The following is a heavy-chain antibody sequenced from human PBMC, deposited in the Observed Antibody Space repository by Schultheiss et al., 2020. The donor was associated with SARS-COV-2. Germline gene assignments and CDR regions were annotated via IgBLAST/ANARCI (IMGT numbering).Heavy chain of an antibody. Sequence: SETLSLTCTVSGGSISSGGYYWSWIRQHPGKGLEWIGYIYYSGSTNYNPSLKSRVTISVDTSKNQFSLKLSSVTAADTAVYYCASGAGGYYYRYYYYGMDVWGQGTTVTVSS. V-gene: IGHV4-61*08. D-gene: IGHD3-22*01. CDR2: IYYSGST. J-gene: IGHJ6*02. CDR3: ASGAGGYYYRYYYYGMDV. CDR1: GGSISSGGYY.